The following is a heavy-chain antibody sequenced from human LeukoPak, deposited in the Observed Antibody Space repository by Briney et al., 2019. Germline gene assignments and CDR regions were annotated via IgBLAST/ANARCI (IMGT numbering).Heavy chain of an antibody. CDR1: GFTFSDYY. Sequence: GGFLRLSCAASGFTFSDYYMSWIRQAPGKGLEWVSYISSSGSTIYYADSVKSRFTISRDNAKNSLYLQMNSLRAEDTAVYYCARERSTVATIGSLYYYYYMDVWGKGTTVTISS. D-gene: IGHD5-12*01. J-gene: IGHJ6*03. CDR3: ARERSTVATIGSLYYYYYMDV. V-gene: IGHV3-11*01. CDR2: ISSSGSTI.